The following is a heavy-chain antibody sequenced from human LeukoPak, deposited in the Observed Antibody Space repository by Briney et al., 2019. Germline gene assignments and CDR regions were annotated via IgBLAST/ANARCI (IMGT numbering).Heavy chain of an antibody. Sequence: PSETLSLTCTVSGGSISSSSYYWGWIRQPPGKGLEWIGSIYYSDNIYYNPSLKSRVTISVNTSKNQFSLKLSSVTAADTAVYYCARNYGSGSYYTYMDVWGKGTTVTISS. CDR1: GGSISSSSYY. D-gene: IGHD3-10*01. CDR2: IYYSDNI. V-gene: IGHV4-39*07. J-gene: IGHJ6*03. CDR3: ARNYGSGSYYTYMDV.